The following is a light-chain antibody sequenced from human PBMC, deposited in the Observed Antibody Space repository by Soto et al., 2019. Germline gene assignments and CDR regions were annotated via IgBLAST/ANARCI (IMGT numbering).Light chain of an antibody. J-gene: IGKJ1*01. V-gene: IGKV3-15*01. CDR2: GAS. CDR1: QSVSSN. CDR3: KPYKNWSKT. Sequence: EIVMTQSPATMSVSPGERATLSCRASQSVSSNLAWYQHKPGQAPRLLIYGASTRATGIPARFSGSGSGTKLTLTISSLQSEDCAVYYSKPYKNWSKTFGQGTNVEIK.